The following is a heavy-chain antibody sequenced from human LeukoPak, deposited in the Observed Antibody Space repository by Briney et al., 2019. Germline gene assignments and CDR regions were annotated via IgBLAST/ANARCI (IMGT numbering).Heavy chain of an antibody. D-gene: IGHD2-21*02. CDR1: GGSISSSSYY. V-gene: IGHV4-39*07. Sequence: PSETLSLTCTVSGGSISSSSYYWGWIRQPPGKGLEWIGSIYYSGSTYYNPSLKSRVTISVDTSKNQFSLKLSSVTAADTAVYYCARGLAYCGGDCYTRSYYFDYWGQGTLVTVSS. CDR2: IYYSGST. CDR3: ARGLAYCGGDCYTRSYYFDY. J-gene: IGHJ4*02.